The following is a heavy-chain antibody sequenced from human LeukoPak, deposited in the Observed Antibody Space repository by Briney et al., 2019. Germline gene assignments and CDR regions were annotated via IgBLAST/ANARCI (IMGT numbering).Heavy chain of an antibody. CDR3: ATYSGTYRDH. Sequence: GGSLRLSCAGSGFIFSSYNMNWVRQAPGKGLEWVSSIRTAGKHIYYADSVRDRFAISRDDAKNSLYLQMNNLGVDDTAVYYCATYSGTYRDHWGQGALVTVSS. J-gene: IGHJ4*02. D-gene: IGHD1-26*01. CDR1: GFIFSSYN. V-gene: IGHV3-21*06. CDR2: IRTAGKHI.